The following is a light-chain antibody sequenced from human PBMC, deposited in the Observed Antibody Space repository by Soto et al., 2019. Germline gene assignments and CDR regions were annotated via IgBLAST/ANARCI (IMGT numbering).Light chain of an antibody. CDR3: QQYNNWWT. V-gene: IGKV3-15*01. Sequence: EVVMTQSPATLSVSPGERATLSCRASQSVSNNLAWFQQKPGQAPRLLIYHASTRATGIPARFSGSGSGTEFTLIISSLQSVDFAVYYCQQYNNWWTFGQGTKVEIK. CDR1: QSVSNN. CDR2: HAS. J-gene: IGKJ1*01.